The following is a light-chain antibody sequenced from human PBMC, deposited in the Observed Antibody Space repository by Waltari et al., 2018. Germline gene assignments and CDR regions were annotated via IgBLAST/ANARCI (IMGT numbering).Light chain of an antibody. Sequence: DIQMTQSPSSLSASVGDRVTIPCRASQNIFSYLNWFQQTPGKAPELLIFSASALQSGVPSRFSGSGSGTNFTLTISSLRPEDFATYYCQQSYSAPRTFGQGTKVDFK. V-gene: IGKV1-39*01. CDR2: SAS. CDR1: QNIFSY. J-gene: IGKJ1*01. CDR3: QQSYSAPRT.